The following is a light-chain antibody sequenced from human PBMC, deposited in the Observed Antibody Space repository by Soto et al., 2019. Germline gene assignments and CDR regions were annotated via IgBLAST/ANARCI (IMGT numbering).Light chain of an antibody. Sequence: QSALTQPPSASGSPGQSVTISCTGTSSDVGGYNYGSWYQQHPGKAPILIIYEVSKRPSGVPYRVSGSKSGNTASLTVSGLQAEDEDDYYCSSYAGSKVVFGGGTKLTVL. J-gene: IGLJ2*01. CDR2: EVS. CDR1: SSDVGGYNY. CDR3: SSYAGSKVV. V-gene: IGLV2-8*01.